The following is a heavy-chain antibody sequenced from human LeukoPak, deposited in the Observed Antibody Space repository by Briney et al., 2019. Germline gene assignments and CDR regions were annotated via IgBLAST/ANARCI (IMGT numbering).Heavy chain of an antibody. CDR1: GYTFTAYY. J-gene: IGHJ5*02. Sequence: ASVKVSCKASGYTFTAYYMHWVRQAPGQGLEWMGWINPNSGGTKYAQNFQGRVTMTRDTSISTAYMELSRLRSDDTAVYYCARAFYNWNSNWFDPWGQGTLVTVSS. D-gene: IGHD1-7*01. CDR2: INPNSGGT. V-gene: IGHV1-2*02. CDR3: ARAFYNWNSNWFDP.